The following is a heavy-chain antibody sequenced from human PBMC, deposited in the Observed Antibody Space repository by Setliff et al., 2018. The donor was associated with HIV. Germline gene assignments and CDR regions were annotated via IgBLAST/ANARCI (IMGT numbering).Heavy chain of an antibody. V-gene: IGHV3-15*01. D-gene: IGHD3-3*01. CDR1: GFIFNKAW. J-gene: IGHJ6*02. Sequence: GGSLRLSCAASGFIFNKAWMNWVRQASGKGLEWVGRIKSKSTGGTTDYAASVKGRFSISRDDSKNTLYLQMNSLRTEDTAVYYCTTDPITIFGVVVIDNYYGMDVWGQGTTVTVSS. CDR2: IKSKSTGGTT. CDR3: TTDPITIFGVVVIDNYYGMDV.